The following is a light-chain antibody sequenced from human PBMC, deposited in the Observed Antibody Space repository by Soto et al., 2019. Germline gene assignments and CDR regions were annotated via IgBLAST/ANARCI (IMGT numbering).Light chain of an antibody. CDR1: QSISTW. Sequence: DIQMTQSPSTLSASVGDRVTITCRASQSISTWSAWYQQKPGKAPNLLIYKASSLESGVPSRFSGSGSGTEFILTISSLQPDDFATYYCQQYNSFSSWTFGQGTKV. V-gene: IGKV1-5*03. CDR3: QQYNSFSSWT. J-gene: IGKJ1*01. CDR2: KAS.